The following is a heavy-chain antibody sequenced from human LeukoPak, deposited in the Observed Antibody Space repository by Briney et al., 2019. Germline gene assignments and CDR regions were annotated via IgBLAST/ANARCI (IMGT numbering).Heavy chain of an antibody. CDR1: GFTFDDYA. CDR3: AKGITGTQRLDDAFDI. D-gene: IGHD1-7*01. Sequence: GRSLRLSCAASGFTFDDYAMHWVRQAPGKGLEWVSGISWNSGSIGYADSVKGRFTISRDNAKNSLYLQMNSLRAEDMALYYCAKGITGTQRLDDAFDIWGQGTMVTVPS. CDR2: ISWNSGSI. V-gene: IGHV3-9*03. J-gene: IGHJ3*02.